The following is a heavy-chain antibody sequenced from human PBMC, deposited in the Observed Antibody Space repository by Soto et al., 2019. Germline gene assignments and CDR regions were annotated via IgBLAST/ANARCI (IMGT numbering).Heavy chain of an antibody. J-gene: IGHJ5*02. CDR1: GFTFNSSG. CDR3: WRATSLKILESMAWIAP. CDR2: IWFDGSNK. D-gene: IGHD2-8*01. Sequence: QVQLAESGGGVVQPGTSLRLSCAASGFTFNSSGMHWVRRAPGKGLEWVAVIWFDGSNKYYADSVKGRFTVSRDNSKNTLYLQMNSLRVEDTAVYSCWRATSLKILESMAWIAPWGQGTLVTVSS. V-gene: IGHV3-33*01.